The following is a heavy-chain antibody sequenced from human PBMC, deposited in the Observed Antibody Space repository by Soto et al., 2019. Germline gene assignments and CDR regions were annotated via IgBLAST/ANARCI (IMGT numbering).Heavy chain of an antibody. D-gene: IGHD1-7*01. V-gene: IGHV1-69*06. CDR3: ARDITGTNDWFDP. CDR1: GDTFTSHT. Sequence: VHLVQSGAEVKKPGSSVRVSCETSGDTFTSHTVNWLRQAPGQGLEWMGGIIPVFGSPNYAEKFQGRLTITADTSTHTAYMELRRLTSEDTAVYFCARDITGTNDWFDPWGQGTLVTVSS. CDR2: IIPVFGSP. J-gene: IGHJ5*02.